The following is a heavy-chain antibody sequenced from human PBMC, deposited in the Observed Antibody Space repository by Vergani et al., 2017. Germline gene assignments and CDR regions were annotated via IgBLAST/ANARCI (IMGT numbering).Heavy chain of an antibody. CDR2: INPIGGST. J-gene: IGHJ2*01. CDR3: ASTVTTSWYFDL. D-gene: IGHD4-17*01. CDR1: GYTFTSYY. V-gene: IGHV1-46*01. Sequence: QVQLLQSGAEVKKPGASVKVSCKASGYTFTSYYMHWVRQAPGQGLEWMVIINPIGGSTSYAQKFQGRVTMTRDTSTSTVYMELSSLRSEDTAVYYCASTVTTSWYFDLWGRGTLVTVSS.